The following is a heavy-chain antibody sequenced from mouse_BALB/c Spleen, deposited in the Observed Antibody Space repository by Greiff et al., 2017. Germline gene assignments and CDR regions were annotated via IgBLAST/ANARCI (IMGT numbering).Heavy chain of an antibody. CDR1: GYSFTGYF. CDR2: INPYNGDT. Sequence: EVHLVESGPELVKPGASVKISCKASGYSFTGYFMNWVMQSHGKSLEWIGRINPYNGDTFYNQKFKGKATLTVDKSSSTAHMELRSLASEDSAVYYCARRARYGGYAMDYWGQGTSVTVSS. D-gene: IGHD1-1*01. V-gene: IGHV1-20*02. CDR3: ARRARYGGYAMDY. J-gene: IGHJ4*01.